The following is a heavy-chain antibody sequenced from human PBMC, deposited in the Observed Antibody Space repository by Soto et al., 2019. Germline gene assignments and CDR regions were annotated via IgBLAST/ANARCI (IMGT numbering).Heavy chain of an antibody. D-gene: IGHD2-2*01. CDR2: IIPIFGTA. J-gene: IGHJ6*02. CDR3: ARDLEIGGYCSSTSCYGMDV. CDR1: GGTFSSYA. Sequence: ASVKVSCKASGGTFSSYAISWVRQAPGQGLEWMGGIIPIFGTANYAQKFQGRVTITADESMSTAYMELSSLRSEDTAVYYCARDLEIGGYCSSTSCYGMDVWGQGTTVTVSS. V-gene: IGHV1-69*13.